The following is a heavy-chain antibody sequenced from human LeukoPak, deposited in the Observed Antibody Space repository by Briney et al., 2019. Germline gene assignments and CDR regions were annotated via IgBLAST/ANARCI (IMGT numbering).Heavy chain of an antibody. CDR2: ISGGGETT. J-gene: IGHJ4*02. CDR1: GLTFSGSW. Sequence: GGSLRLSCAASGLTFSGSWMHWVRQAPGKGLEWVSSISGGGETTYYADSAKGRFTISGDNSQNTLYLQMNSLRAEDTAVYYCARDYADYVGYFFFDYWGQGTLVTVSS. CDR3: ARDYADYVGYFFFDY. D-gene: IGHD4-17*01. V-gene: IGHV3-23*01.